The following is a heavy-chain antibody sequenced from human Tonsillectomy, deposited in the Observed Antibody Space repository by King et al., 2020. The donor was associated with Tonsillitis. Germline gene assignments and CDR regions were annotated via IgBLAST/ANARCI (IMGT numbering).Heavy chain of an antibody. CDR1: GFSLTTAGVN. V-gene: IGHV2-5*01. CDR3: ALGHSNGRDSDFPEH. J-gene: IGHJ1*01. Sequence: TLKESGPKLVKPTQNLTLTCTFSGFSLTTAGVNVGWIRQPPGKALQWLAFTYSNDDDRYTPSLKSRLTITKDISKKQVVLTMTNMDPVDTGTYYCALGHSNGRDSDFPEHWGQGTLVTVSS. D-gene: IGHD3-22*01. CDR2: TYSNDDD.